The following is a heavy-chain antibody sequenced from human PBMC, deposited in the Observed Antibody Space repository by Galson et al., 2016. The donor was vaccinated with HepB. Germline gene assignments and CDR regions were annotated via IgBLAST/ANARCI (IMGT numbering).Heavy chain of an antibody. V-gene: IGHV1-3*01. D-gene: IGHD5-12*01. CDR1: GYTFTTYA. CDR2: INAANGDT. J-gene: IGHJ6*02. Sequence: SVKVSCKASGYTFTTYAMYWVRQAPGQRLEWMGWINAANGDTKYSQKLQGRGTITWDTSANTAYMELSSLRSEDTAVSYCARGHTVATVDYYYYGLDVWGQGTTVTVAS. CDR3: ARGHTVATVDYYYYGLDV.